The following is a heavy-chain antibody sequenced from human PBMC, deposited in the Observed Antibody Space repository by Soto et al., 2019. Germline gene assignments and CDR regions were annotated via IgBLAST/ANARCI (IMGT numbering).Heavy chain of an antibody. CDR3: ARDKLAVAGYYGMDV. Sequence: PGGSLRLSCASSGFTFISYGMHWVRQAPGKGLEWVAVIWYDGSNKYYADSVKGRFTISRDNSKNTLYLQMNSLRAEDTAVYYCARDKLAVAGYYGMDVWGQGTTVTVSS. CDR1: GFTFISYG. CDR2: IWYDGSNK. D-gene: IGHD6-19*01. J-gene: IGHJ6*02. V-gene: IGHV3-33*01.